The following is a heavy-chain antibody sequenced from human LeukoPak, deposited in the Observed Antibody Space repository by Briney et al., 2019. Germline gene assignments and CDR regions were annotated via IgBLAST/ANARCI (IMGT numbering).Heavy chain of an antibody. Sequence: GGSLRLSCAASGFTFSSFDMHWVRQPTGQGLEWVSTIGTASDTYYPGSVEGRFTLSRDNAKNSLYLQMNSLTAGDMAVYYCARGPPRGKYYYMDVWGKGTTVTVSS. CDR2: IGTASDT. CDR1: GFTFSSFD. V-gene: IGHV3-13*01. D-gene: IGHD1-1*01. J-gene: IGHJ6*03. CDR3: ARGPPRGKYYYMDV.